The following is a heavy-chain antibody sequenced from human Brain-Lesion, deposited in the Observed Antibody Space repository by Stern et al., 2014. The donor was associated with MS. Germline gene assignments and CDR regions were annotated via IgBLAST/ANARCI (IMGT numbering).Heavy chain of an antibody. Sequence: QVQLMQSGPGLVKPSETLSLTCTVSGGSISSSSYYWAWIRQPPGKGLEWIGNIYYSGFTYYNPSLKSRVTISVDTSKNQFSLKLSSVTAADTAVYYCARHDSVPRPSQLYSARDRGPGYFDYWGQGTLVTVSS. D-gene: IGHD1-26*01. J-gene: IGHJ4*02. V-gene: IGHV4-39*01. CDR1: GGSISSSSYY. CDR2: IYYSGFT. CDR3: ARHDSVPRPSQLYSARDRGPGYFDY.